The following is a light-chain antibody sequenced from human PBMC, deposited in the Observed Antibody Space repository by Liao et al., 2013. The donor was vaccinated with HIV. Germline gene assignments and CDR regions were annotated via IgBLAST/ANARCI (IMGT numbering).Light chain of an antibody. CDR2: YDS. CDR3: QAWDSSTVV. Sequence: SYELTQPPSVSVAPGKTANITCGGNNIGSKSVHWYQQKPGQAPVLVIYYDSDRPSGIPERFSGSNSGNTATLTISRVEAGDEADYYCQAWDSSTVVFGGRDQADRP. V-gene: IGLV3-21*01. J-gene: IGLJ2*01. CDR1: NIGSKS.